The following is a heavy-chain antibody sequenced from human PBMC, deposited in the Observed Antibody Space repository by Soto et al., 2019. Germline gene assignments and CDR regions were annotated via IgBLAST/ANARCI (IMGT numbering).Heavy chain of an antibody. CDR1: GFTFSNAW. V-gene: IGHV3-15*01. CDR2: IKSKTAGGTT. CDR3: TTDLIVIHYDSSGYYYY. Sequence: GGSLRLSCAASGFTFSNAWMSWVRQAPGKGLEWVGRIKSKTAGGTTDYAAPVKGRFTISRDDSKNTLYLQMNSLKTEDTAVYYCTTDLIVIHYDSSGYYYYWGQGTLVTVSS. J-gene: IGHJ4*02. D-gene: IGHD3-22*01.